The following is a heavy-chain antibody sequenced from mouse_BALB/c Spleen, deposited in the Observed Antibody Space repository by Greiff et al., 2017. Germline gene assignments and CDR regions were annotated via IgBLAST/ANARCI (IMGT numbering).Heavy chain of an antibody. CDR2: ISTYYGNT. J-gene: IGHJ2*01. Sequence: VQLQESGPELVRPGVSVKISCKGSSYTFTDYAMHWVKQSHAKSLEWIGVISTYYGNTNYNQKFKGKATMTVDKSSSTAYMELARLTSEASAVYYCARGRSSYPFDDWGQGTTLTVSS. CDR3: ARGRSSYPFDD. D-gene: IGHD1-1*01. CDR1: SYTFTDYA. V-gene: IGHV1-67*01.